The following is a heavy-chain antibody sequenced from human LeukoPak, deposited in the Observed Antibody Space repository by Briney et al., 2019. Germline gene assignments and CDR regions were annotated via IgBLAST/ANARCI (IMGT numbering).Heavy chain of an antibody. D-gene: IGHD6-13*01. V-gene: IGHV3-23*01. Sequence: GGSLRLSGAASEFTFSSYAMSWVRQAPGKRLEWVSAISGSGGSTYYADSVKGRFTISRDNSKNTLYLQMNSLRAEDTAVYYCARPGYSSSWYEFDYWGQGTLVTVSS. CDR2: ISGSGGST. CDR1: EFTFSSYA. CDR3: ARPGYSSSWYEFDY. J-gene: IGHJ4*02.